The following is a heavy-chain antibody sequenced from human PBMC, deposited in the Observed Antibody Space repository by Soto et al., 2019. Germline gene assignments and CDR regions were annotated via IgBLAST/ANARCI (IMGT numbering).Heavy chain of an antibody. CDR1: GFTFSSYA. CDR2: ISGSGVST. D-gene: IGHD3-22*01. Sequence: PGGSLILSCAASGFTFSSYAMSWVRQAPGKGLEWVSAISGSGVSTYYAASVKGRFTISRDNSKNTLYLQMNSLRAEDTAVYYCAKSPGMYYYDSSGYYHYDYWGQGTLVTVSS. J-gene: IGHJ4*02. CDR3: AKSPGMYYYDSSGYYHYDY. V-gene: IGHV3-23*01.